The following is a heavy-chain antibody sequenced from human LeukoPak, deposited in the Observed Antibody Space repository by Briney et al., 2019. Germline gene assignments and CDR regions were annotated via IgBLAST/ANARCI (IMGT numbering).Heavy chain of an antibody. CDR3: ARAYYYGSGSYAFDI. CDR2: IYYSGST. V-gene: IGHV4-59*01. J-gene: IGHJ3*02. D-gene: IGHD3-10*01. Sequence: SETLSLTCTVSGVSISSYYWSWIRQPPGKGLEWIGYIYYSGSTNYNPSLKSRVTISVDTSNNQFSLKLSSVTAADTAVYYCARAYYYGSGSYAFDIWGQGTMVTVSS. CDR1: GVSISSYY.